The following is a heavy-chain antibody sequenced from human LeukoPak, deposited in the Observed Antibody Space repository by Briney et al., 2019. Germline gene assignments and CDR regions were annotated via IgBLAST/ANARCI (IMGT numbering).Heavy chain of an antibody. CDR3: AIHIVVVPAAKKKNWFDP. J-gene: IGHJ5*02. D-gene: IGHD2-2*01. CDR2: INHSGST. Sequence: SETLSLTCAVYGGSISGYYWSWIRQPPGKGLEWIGEINHSGSTNYNPSLKSRVTISVDTSKNQFSLKLSSVTAADTAVYYCAIHIVVVPAAKKKNWFDPWGQGTLVTVSS. CDR1: GGSISGYY. V-gene: IGHV4-34*01.